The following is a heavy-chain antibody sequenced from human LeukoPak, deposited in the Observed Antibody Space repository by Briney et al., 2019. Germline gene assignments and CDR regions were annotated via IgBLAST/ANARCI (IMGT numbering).Heavy chain of an antibody. CDR3: AKDQSGSYLYYFDY. CDR1: GFTFSSYA. D-gene: IGHD1-26*01. V-gene: IGHV3-23*01. Sequence: GGSLRLSCAAPGFTFSSYAMSWVRQAPGKGLEWVSAISGSGGSTYYADSVKGRFTISRDNSKNTLYLQMNSLRAEDTAVYYCAKDQSGSYLYYFDYWGQGTLVTVSS. J-gene: IGHJ4*02. CDR2: ISGSGGST.